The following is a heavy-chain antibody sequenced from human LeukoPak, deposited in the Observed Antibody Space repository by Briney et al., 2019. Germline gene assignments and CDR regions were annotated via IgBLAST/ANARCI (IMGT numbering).Heavy chain of an antibody. V-gene: IGHV3-21*01. CDR3: AKVHAYGDYYFDY. CDR1: GFTFSSYS. Sequence: GGSLRLSCAASGFTFSSYSMNWVRQAPGKGLEWVSSISSSSSYIYYAGSVKGRFTISRDNAKNSLYLQMNSLRAEDTAVYYCAKVHAYGDYYFDYWGQGTLVTVSS. J-gene: IGHJ4*02. D-gene: IGHD4-17*01. CDR2: ISSSSSYI.